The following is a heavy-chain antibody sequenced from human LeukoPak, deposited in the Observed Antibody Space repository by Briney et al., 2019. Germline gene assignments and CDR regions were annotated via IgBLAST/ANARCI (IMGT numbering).Heavy chain of an antibody. CDR3: VKQGGQMGDIVVLPAATSFDY. V-gene: IGHV3-23*01. CDR1: GFTFITYA. CDR2: ISGRGDYT. Sequence: GGSLRLSCAAYGFTFITYAMTWVRQAPGKGLEWVSAISGRGDYTYYADSVKGRFTFSRDNSKNTLYLQMNSLRVEDTALYNCVKQGGQMGDIVVLPAATSFDYWGQGTLVTVSS. J-gene: IGHJ4*02. D-gene: IGHD2-2*01.